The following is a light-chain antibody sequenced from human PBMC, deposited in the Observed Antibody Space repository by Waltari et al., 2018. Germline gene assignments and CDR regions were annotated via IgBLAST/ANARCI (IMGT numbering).Light chain of an antibody. CDR1: SSNLGIHY. CDR2: RND. J-gene: IGLJ2*01. CDR3: ATRDDSLSAPV. Sequence: QSGLTQAPSAAGTPGQRVSIPCSGSSSNLGIHYVHWYQHVPGTAPKLLIYRNDQRRSGVPDRFSASKSGTSASLAISGLRSEDEADYYCATRDDSLSAPVFGGGTKVTVL. V-gene: IGLV1-47*01.